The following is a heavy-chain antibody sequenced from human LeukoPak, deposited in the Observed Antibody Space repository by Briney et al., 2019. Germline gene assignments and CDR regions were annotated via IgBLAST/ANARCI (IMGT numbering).Heavy chain of an antibody. V-gene: IGHV3-23*01. CDR1: KFAFSSYA. J-gene: IGHJ4*02. CDR3: AKLPVAGLYFDY. CDR2: ISGGGGNT. D-gene: IGHD6-19*01. Sequence: PGGSLRLSCAASKFAFSSYAMSWVRQAPGKGLEWVSAISGGGGNTYYVDSVKGRFTISRDNSKNTLYLQMNSLRVEDTAVYYCAKLPVAGLYFDYWGQGTLVTVSS.